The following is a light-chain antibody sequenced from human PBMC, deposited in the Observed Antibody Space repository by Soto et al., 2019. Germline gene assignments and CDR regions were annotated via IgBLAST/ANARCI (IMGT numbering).Light chain of an antibody. J-gene: IGKJ1*01. Sequence: IVLAQSPGTLSLSPGERTTLSCKASQSVSNNYLAWYQQKPGQAPRLLIYDASNRATGIPARFSGSGSGTDFTLTISSLEPEDFAVYYCQQRSNWPWTFGQGTKVDIK. CDR1: QSVSNNY. V-gene: IGKV3-11*01. CDR3: QQRSNWPWT. CDR2: DAS.